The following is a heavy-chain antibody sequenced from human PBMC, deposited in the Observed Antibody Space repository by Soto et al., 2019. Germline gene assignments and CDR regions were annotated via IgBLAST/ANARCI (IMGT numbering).Heavy chain of an antibody. CDR1: GFTFSSYS. V-gene: IGHV3-48*02. Sequence: PGGSLRLSCAASGFTFSSYSMNWVRQAPGKGLEWVSYISSSSTIYYADSVKGRFTISRDNAKNSLYLQMNSLRDEDTAVYYCARGPLARFDPWGQGTLVTVYS. J-gene: IGHJ5*02. CDR3: ARGPLARFDP. CDR2: ISSSSTI.